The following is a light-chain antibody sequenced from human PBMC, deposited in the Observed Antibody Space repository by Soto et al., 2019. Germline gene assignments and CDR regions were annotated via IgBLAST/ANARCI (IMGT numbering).Light chain of an antibody. Sequence: QSALTQPASVSGYPGQSITTSCTGTSSDVGGSNYVSWYRQYPGKVPKLLIHEVTNRPSGVSNRFSGSKSGNTASLTISGLQAEDEADYFCTSSTTDSLYVFGTGTKVTVL. CDR3: TSSTTDSLYV. J-gene: IGLJ1*01. CDR1: SSDVGGSNY. V-gene: IGLV2-14*01. CDR2: EVT.